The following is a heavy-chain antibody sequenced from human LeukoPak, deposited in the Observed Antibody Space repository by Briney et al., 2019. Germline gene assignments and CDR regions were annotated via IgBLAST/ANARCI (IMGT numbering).Heavy chain of an antibody. V-gene: IGHV3-30*18. CDR3: AKGPIPYYDNTGHHLDY. Sequence: GGSLRLSCAASGFTFSSYDMHWVRQAPGKGLEWVAIISYDGSNTYSADSVKGRFTFSRDNSKNTLFLQMNSLRAEDTVIYYCAKGPIPYYDNTGHHLDYWGQGTLVTVSS. CDR1: GFTFSSYD. J-gene: IGHJ4*02. CDR2: ISYDGSNT. D-gene: IGHD3-22*01.